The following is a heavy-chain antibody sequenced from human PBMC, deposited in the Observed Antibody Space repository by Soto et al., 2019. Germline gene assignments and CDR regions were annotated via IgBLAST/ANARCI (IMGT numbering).Heavy chain of an antibody. CDR3: ARVRSTVTTYYYYYYMDV. CDR2: IKQDGSEK. J-gene: IGHJ6*03. Sequence: GGSLRLSCAASGFTFSSYWMSWVRQAPGKGLEWVANIKQDGSEKYYVDSVKGRFTISRDNAKNSLYLQMNSLTAEDTAVYYCARVRSTVTTYYYYYYMDVWGKGTTVTVSS. V-gene: IGHV3-7*01. CDR1: GFTFSSYW. D-gene: IGHD4-4*01.